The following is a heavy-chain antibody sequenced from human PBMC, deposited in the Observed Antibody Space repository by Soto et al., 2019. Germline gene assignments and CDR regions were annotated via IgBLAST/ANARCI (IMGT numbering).Heavy chain of an antibody. CDR1: VYTFTNFG. CDR3: ARVIPGVEAWLDP. CDR2: ISAYTDTP. D-gene: IGHD2-2*01. Sequence: APVEVSFKASVYTFTNFGFTWVRRAPGQGLEWMGWISAYTDTPNYAQKFQGRVTMTIDTSTSTAYMDLRSLTSDDTAVYYCARVIPGVEAWLDPWGQGTLVNGSS. J-gene: IGHJ5*02. V-gene: IGHV1-18*01.